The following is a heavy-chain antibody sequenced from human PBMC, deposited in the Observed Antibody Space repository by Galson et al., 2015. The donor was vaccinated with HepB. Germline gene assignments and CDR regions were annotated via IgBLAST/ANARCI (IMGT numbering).Heavy chain of an antibody. CDR1: GFTFSSYW. Sequence: LRLSCAASGFTFSSYWMSWVRQAPGKGLEWVANIKQDGSEKYYVDSVKGRFTISRDNAKNSLYLQMNSLRAEDTAVYYCARTRYCSSTSCYGLGAFDIWGQGTMVTVSS. CDR2: IKQDGSEK. J-gene: IGHJ3*02. CDR3: ARTRYCSSTSCYGLGAFDI. D-gene: IGHD2-2*01. V-gene: IGHV3-7*03.